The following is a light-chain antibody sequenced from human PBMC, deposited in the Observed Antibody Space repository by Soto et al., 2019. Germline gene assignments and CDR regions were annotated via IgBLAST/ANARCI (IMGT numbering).Light chain of an antibody. J-gene: IGLJ1*01. V-gene: IGLV2-8*01. CDR1: SSDVGRYIY. CDR3: SSYGGSNNYV. Sequence: QSALTQPPSASGSPGQSVTISCTGTSSDVGRYIYVSWYQQHPGKAPKIIMYEVSKRPSGVPDRFSGSKSGNTASLTVSGLQAGDEADYYCSSYGGSNNYVFGTGTKVTVL. CDR2: EVS.